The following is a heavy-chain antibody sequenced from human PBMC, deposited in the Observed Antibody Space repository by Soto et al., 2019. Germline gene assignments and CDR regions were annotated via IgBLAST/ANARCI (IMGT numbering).Heavy chain of an antibody. CDR1: GGTFSSYT. J-gene: IGHJ4*02. D-gene: IGHD2-15*01. V-gene: IGHV1-69*02. Sequence: GASVKVSCKASGGTFSSYTISWVRQAPGQGLEWMGRIIPILGIANYAQKFQGRVTITADKSTSTAYMELSSLRSEDTAVYYCARSHCSGGSCYRHFDYWGQGTLVTVSS. CDR3: ARSHCSGGSCYRHFDY. CDR2: IIPILGIA.